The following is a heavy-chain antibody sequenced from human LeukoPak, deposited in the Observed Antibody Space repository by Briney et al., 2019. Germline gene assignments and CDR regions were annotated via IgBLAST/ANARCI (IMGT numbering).Heavy chain of an antibody. D-gene: IGHD3-22*01. J-gene: IGHJ4*02. V-gene: IGHV3-23*01. CDR1: GFTFSSYA. Sequence: GGSLRLSCAASGFTFSSYAMSWVRQAPGKGLEWVSAISGSGGSTYYADSVKGRFTISRDNSRNTLHLQMNSLRAEDTAVYYCAKDVQGPHYYDSSGYGYWGQGTLVTVSS. CDR3: AKDVQGPHYYDSSGYGY. CDR2: ISGSGGST.